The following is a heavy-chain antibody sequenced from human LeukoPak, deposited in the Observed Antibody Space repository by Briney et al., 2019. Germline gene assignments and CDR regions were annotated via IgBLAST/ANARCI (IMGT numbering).Heavy chain of an antibody. Sequence: SETLSLTCTVSGGSISSYYWSWIRQPPGKGLEWIGYIYYSGSTNYNPSLKSRVTISVDTSKNQFSLKLSSVIAADTAVYYCARGQAQYYDFWSGYESGFDPWGQGTLVTVSS. J-gene: IGHJ5*02. CDR1: GGSISSYY. CDR2: IYYSGST. CDR3: ARGQAQYYDFWSGYESGFDP. V-gene: IGHV4-59*01. D-gene: IGHD3-3*01.